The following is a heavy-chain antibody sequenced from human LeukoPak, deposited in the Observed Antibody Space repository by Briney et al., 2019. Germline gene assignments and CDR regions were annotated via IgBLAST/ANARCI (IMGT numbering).Heavy chain of an antibody. D-gene: IGHD1-26*01. CDR2: ISGSGGST. CDR3: AKTDLVMSYYYYMDV. J-gene: IGHJ6*03. CDR1: GFTFDDYA. Sequence: PGRSLRLSCAASGFTFDDYAMHWVRQTPGKGLEWVSAISGSGGSTYYADSVKGRFTISRDSSKNTLYLQMNSLRAEDTAVYYCAKTDLVMSYYYYMDVWGKGTTVTVSS. V-gene: IGHV3-23*01.